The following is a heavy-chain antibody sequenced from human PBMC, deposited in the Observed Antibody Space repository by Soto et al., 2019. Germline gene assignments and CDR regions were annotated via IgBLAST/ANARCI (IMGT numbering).Heavy chain of an antibody. J-gene: IGHJ4*02. V-gene: IGHV2-5*02. CDR2: IYWDDDK. CDR3: AHIGIQVFLWFGELAPFDY. D-gene: IGHD3-10*01. Sequence: QITLKESGPTLVKPTQTLTLTCTFSGFSLSTSGVGVGWIRQPPGKALEWLALIYWDDDKRYSPSLKSRLTITKDTSKNQVVLTMTNMDPVDTATYYCAHIGIQVFLWFGELAPFDYWGQGTLVTVSS. CDR1: GFSLSTSGVG.